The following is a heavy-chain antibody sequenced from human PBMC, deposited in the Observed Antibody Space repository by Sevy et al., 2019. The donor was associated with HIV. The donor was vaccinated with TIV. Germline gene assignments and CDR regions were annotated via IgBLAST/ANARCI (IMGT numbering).Heavy chain of an antibody. CDR3: ARISTPRGKFNWFDP. J-gene: IGHJ5*02. CDR1: GYTFDSYG. Sequence: ASVKVSCKSSGYTFDSYGISWVRQAPGQGLEYMGWIGPYNGNIKYAQNIQDRVTMTTDSSTSTAYMELSSLRSDDTAVYFCARISTPRGKFNWFDPWDQGTLVTVSS. CDR2: IGPYNGNI. V-gene: IGHV1-18*01. D-gene: IGHD3-10*01.